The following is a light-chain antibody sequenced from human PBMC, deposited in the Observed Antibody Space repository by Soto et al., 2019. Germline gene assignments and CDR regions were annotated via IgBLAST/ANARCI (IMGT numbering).Light chain of an antibody. V-gene: IGKV3-20*01. CDR1: QSVSSSY. CDR2: GAS. Sequence: EIVLTQSPGTLSLSPGERATLSCRASQSVSSSYLAWYQQKPGQAPRLLIYGASSRATGIPDRFSGSGSGTDFTLTISRLEPEDFAVYYCQQYNSPWTFGQGTKVEI. CDR3: QQYNSPWT. J-gene: IGKJ1*01.